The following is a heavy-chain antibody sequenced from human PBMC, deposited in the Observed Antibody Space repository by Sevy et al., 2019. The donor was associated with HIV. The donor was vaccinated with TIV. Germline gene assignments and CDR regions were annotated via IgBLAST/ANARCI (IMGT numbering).Heavy chain of an antibody. D-gene: IGHD6-13*01. Sequence: GGSLRLSCTASGFTFGDYCMSWVRQAPGKGLEWVAFLKSDVYGGTVDHAASVRGRFVISRDDSKTIAYLKMNDLKTEDTGVYYCTRWKAAQSIFDYWGKGALVTVSS. CDR3: TRWKAAQSIFDY. CDR1: GFTFGDYC. V-gene: IGHV3-49*04. J-gene: IGHJ4*02. CDR2: LKSDVYGGTV.